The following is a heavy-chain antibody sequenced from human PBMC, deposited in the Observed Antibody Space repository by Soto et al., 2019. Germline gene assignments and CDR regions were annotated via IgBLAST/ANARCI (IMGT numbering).Heavy chain of an antibody. CDR3: ARGVGNSAPDY. J-gene: IGHJ4*02. Sequence: ASATVSCKASGYAFTSYAMHCVRQAPGQRLEWMGWINAGNGNTKYSQKFQGRVTITRDTSASTAYMELSSLRSEDTAVYYCARGVGNSAPDYWGQGTLVTVSS. CDR2: INAGNGNT. CDR1: GYAFTSYA. D-gene: IGHD1-7*01. V-gene: IGHV1-3*01.